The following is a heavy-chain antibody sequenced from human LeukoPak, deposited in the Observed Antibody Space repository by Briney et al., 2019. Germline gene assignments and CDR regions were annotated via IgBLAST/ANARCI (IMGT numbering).Heavy chain of an antibody. CDR1: GFTVSSNY. V-gene: IGHV3-53*01. Sequence: GGSLRLSCAASGFTVSSNYMSWVRQAPGKGLEWVSVIYSGGSTYYADSVKGRFTISRDNSKNTLYLQMNSLRAEDTAVYYCARVLYGDYYPPPYFDYWGQGTLVTVSS. J-gene: IGHJ4*02. CDR3: ARVLYGDYYPPPYFDY. D-gene: IGHD4-17*01. CDR2: IYSGGST.